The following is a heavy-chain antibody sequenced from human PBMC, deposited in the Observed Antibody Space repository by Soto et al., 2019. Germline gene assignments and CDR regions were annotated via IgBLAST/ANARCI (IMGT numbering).Heavy chain of an antibody. D-gene: IGHD3-10*01. CDR3: ARHKLWFGELVYYFDY. CDR1: GGSISSSSYY. Sequence: SETLSLTCTVSGGSISSSSYYWGWIRQPPGKGLEWIGSIYYSGSTYYNPSLKSRVTISVDTSKNQFSLKLSSVTAADTAVYYCARHKLWFGELVYYFDYWGQGTLVTVSS. J-gene: IGHJ4*02. V-gene: IGHV4-39*01. CDR2: IYYSGST.